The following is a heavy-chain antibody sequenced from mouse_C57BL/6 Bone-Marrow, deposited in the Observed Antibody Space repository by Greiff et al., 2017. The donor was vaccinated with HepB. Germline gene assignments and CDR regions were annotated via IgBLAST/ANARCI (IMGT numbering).Heavy chain of an antibody. CDR3: ARDTFFSIRYFDV. J-gene: IGHJ1*03. D-gene: IGHD5-1-1*01. CDR2: IYPGSGST. V-gene: IGHV1-55*01. Sequence: QVQLQQSGAELVKPGASVKMSCKASGYTFTSYWITWVKQRPGQGLEWIGDIYPGSGSTNYNEKLKSKATLTVDTSSSTAYMQLSSLTSEDSAVYYCARDTFFSIRYFDVWGTGTTVTVSS. CDR1: GYTFTSYW.